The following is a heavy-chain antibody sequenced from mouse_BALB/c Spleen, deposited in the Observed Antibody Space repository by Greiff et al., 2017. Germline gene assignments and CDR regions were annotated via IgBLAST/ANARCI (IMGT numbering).Heavy chain of an antibody. CDR1: GFNIKDTY. D-gene: IGHD3-1*01. CDR3: ARRATGYAMDY. Sequence: EVQLQQSGAELVKPGASVKLSCTASGFNIKDTYMHWVKQRPEQGLEWIGRIDPANGNTKYDPKFQGKATITADTSSNTAYLQLSSLTSEDTAVYYCARRATGYAMDYWGQGTSVTVSS. V-gene: IGHV14-3*02. J-gene: IGHJ4*01. CDR2: IDPANGNT.